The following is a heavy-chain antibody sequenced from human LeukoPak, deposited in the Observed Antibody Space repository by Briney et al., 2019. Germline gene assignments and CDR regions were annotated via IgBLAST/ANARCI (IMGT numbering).Heavy chain of an antibody. V-gene: IGHV5-51*01. Sequence: GESLQISCMGSGYSFTSYWIGWVRQMPGKGLEWMGIIYPGDSDTRYSPSFQGQVTISADKSISTAYLQWSSLKASDTAMYYCARPYCSSTSCYSFPYWGQGTLVTVSS. J-gene: IGHJ4*02. CDR1: GYSFTSYW. CDR2: IYPGDSDT. CDR3: ARPYCSSTSCYSFPY. D-gene: IGHD2-2*01.